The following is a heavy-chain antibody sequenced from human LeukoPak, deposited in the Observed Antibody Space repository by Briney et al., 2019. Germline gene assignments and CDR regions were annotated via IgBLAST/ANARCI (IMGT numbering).Heavy chain of an antibody. Sequence: PGGSLRLSCAASGFTFSSYAMSWVRQAPGKGLEWVSALSDSGGSTYYADSVKDRFSISRDNSKNTLYLHMNSLRAEDTAVYYCAKRPTVTASDHFDYWGQGTLVTVSS. CDR1: GFTFSSYA. D-gene: IGHD4-17*01. CDR3: AKRPTVTASDHFDY. J-gene: IGHJ4*02. V-gene: IGHV3-23*01. CDR2: LSDSGGST.